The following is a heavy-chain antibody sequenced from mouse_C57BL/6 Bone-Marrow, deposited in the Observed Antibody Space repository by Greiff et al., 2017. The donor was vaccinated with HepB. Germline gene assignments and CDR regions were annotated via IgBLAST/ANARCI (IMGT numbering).Heavy chain of an antibody. Sequence: EVKLVESGAELVRPGASVKLSCTASGFNIKDDYMHWVKQRPEQGLEWIGWIDPENGATEYASKFQGKATITEDTSSNTAYLQRSSLKSEYTAVYYCTNGNPYYYAMDYWGQGTSVTVSS. CDR1: GFNIKDDY. V-gene: IGHV14-4*01. CDR2: IDPENGAT. CDR3: TNGNPYYYAMDY. D-gene: IGHD2-1*01. J-gene: IGHJ4*01.